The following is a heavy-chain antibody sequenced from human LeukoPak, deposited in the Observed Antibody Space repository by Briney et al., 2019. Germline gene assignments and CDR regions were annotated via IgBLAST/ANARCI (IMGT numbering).Heavy chain of an antibody. D-gene: IGHD3-10*01. Sequence: SETLSLNCTVSDGSINNSSYYWGWIRQPPGKGLEWIGSIYYTGNTYYNPSLKSRVTISIDTSKNHSSLRLSSVTAADTAVYYCARQGENYYGSGTYFNYRWFDPWGQGTLVTVSS. CDR2: IYYTGNT. V-gene: IGHV4-39*07. CDR1: DGSINNSSYY. CDR3: ARQGENYYGSGTYFNYRWFDP. J-gene: IGHJ5*02.